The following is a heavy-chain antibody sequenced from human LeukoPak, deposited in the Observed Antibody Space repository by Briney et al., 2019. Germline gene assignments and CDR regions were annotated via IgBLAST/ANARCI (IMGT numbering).Heavy chain of an antibody. Sequence: SETLSLTCTVSGASISSYYWSWIRQPPGKGLEWIVYIYNSGSTNYNPSLKSRVTISVDTSKNQFSLKLSSVTAADTAVYYCARTPREVGTSNNWFDPWGQGTLVTVSS. D-gene: IGHD1-26*01. J-gene: IGHJ5*02. CDR1: GASISSYY. CDR2: IYNSGST. V-gene: IGHV4-59*01. CDR3: ARTPREVGTSNNWFDP.